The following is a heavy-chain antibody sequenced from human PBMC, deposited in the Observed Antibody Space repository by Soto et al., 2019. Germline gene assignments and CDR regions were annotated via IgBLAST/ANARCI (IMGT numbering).Heavy chain of an antibody. CDR2: ISYDGSNK. J-gene: IGHJ6*03. V-gene: IGHV3-30*18. CDR1: GFTFSSYG. D-gene: IGHD6-19*01. CDR3: AKVAGWYYDYMDV. Sequence: GGSLRLSCAASGFTFSSYGMHWVRQAPGKGLEWVAVISYDGSNKYYADSVKGRFTISRDNSKNTLYLQMNSLRAEDTAVYYCAKVAGWYYDYMDVWGKGTTVTVSS.